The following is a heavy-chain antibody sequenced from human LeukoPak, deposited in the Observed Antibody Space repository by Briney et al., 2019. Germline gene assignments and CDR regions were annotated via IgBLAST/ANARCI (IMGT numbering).Heavy chain of an antibody. D-gene: IGHD3-9*01. CDR3: ARLSKGRYFDYIFDN. J-gene: IGHJ4*02. CDR1: GGSVSSTEFY. V-gene: IGHV4-39*01. Sequence: SSETLSLTCTVSGGSVSSTEFYWGWIRQPPGKGLQWIGNIYYTGSTYCNPSLNSRVAMSVDTSQNQFSLKMASVTAADTAVYYCARLSKGRYFDYIFDNWGQGTLVTVSS. CDR2: IYYTGST.